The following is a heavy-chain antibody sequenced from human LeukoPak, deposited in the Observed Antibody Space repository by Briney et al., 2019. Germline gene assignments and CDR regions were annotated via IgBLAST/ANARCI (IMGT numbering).Heavy chain of an antibody. D-gene: IGHD5-24*01. J-gene: IGHJ4*02. CDR1: GGSISSYY. CDR2: IFYSGST. Sequence: SGTLSLTCTVSGGSISSYYWSWIRQPPGKGLEWIGYIFYSGSTNYNPSLKSRVTISVDTSKNQFSLKLSSVTAADTAVYYGASTANLQGDFGYWGQGTLVTVSS. V-gene: IGHV4-59*01. CDR3: ASTANLQGDFGY.